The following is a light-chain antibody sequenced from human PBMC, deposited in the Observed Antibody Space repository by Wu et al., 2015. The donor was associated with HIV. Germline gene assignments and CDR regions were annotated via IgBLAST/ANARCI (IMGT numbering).Light chain of an antibody. CDR2: GAS. CDR3: QQYGSSPRYT. J-gene: IGKJ2*01. CDR1: QSVSSSY. Sequence: EKAMTQSPVILSVSPGERATLSCRASQSVSSSYLAWYQQKPGQAPRLLIYGASSRATGIPDRFSGSGSGTDFTLTISRLEPEDFAVYYCQQYGSSPRYTFGQGTKLEIK. V-gene: IGKV3-20*01.